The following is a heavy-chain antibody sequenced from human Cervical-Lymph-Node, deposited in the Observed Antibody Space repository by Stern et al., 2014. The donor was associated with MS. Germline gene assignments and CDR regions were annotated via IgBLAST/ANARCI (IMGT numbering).Heavy chain of an antibody. CDR1: CGSISSRDYY. V-gene: IGHV4-31*03. CDR2: IHYTGST. Sequence: QLQLQESGPRLVKPSQTLSLTCTVSCGSISSRDYYWSWIRQHTEKGLDWIGNIHYTGSTYYNPSLKSRFPISIDTSKNQFSLKLSSVTAADTAIYYCARSQNGRLLHYYFDSWGQGTLVTVSS. CDR3: ARSQNGRLLHYYFDS. D-gene: IGHD2-15*01. J-gene: IGHJ4*02.